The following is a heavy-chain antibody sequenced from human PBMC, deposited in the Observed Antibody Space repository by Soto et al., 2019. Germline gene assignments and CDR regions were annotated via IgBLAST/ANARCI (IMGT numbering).Heavy chain of an antibody. CDR3: ARGTAKSDTAPSDY. CDR2: ISAYNGNT. Sequence: AASVKVSCKASGYTFTSYGISWVRQAPGQGLEWMGWISAYNGNTNYAQKLQGRVTMTTDTSTSTAYMELRSLRSDDTAVYYCARGTAKSDTAPSDYWGQGTLVTVSS. D-gene: IGHD5-18*01. V-gene: IGHV1-18*04. J-gene: IGHJ4*02. CDR1: GYTFTSYG.